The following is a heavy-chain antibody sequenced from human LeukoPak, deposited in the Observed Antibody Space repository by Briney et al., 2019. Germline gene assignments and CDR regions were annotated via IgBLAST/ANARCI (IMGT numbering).Heavy chain of an antibody. J-gene: IGHJ4*02. D-gene: IGHD2-2*01. CDR1: GFTFSNYG. V-gene: IGHV3-30*18. Sequence: PGRSLRLSCAASGFTFSNYGMHWVRQAPGKGLEWVAVISYDGSNKYYADSVKGRFTISRDYSKNTLYLQMNSLRAEDTAVYYCAKSTVIVVVPAAIYLDYWGQGTLVTVSS. CDR3: AKSTVIVVVPAAIYLDY. CDR2: ISYDGSNK.